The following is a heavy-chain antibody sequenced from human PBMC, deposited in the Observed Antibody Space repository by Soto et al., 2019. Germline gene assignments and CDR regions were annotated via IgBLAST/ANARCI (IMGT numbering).Heavy chain of an antibody. CDR3: ARPGRGGD. CDR2: IHYSGST. J-gene: IGHJ4*02. V-gene: IGHV4-59*01. Sequence: QVQLQESGPGLVKPSETLSLTCTVSGGSISGYYWSLIRQPPGKGLQWMGYIHYSGSTKYNPSLKSRDTHSLDTSKTPFSLRLTCVAAGDTAVYYFARPGRGGDWGQGTLVTVSS. D-gene: IGHD1-26*01. CDR1: GGSISGYY.